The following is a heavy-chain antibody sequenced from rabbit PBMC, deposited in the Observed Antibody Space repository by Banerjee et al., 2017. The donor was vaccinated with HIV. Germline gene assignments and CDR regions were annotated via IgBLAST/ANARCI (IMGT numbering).Heavy chain of an antibody. Sequence: QSLEESGGDLVKPEGSLTLTCKASGFDLSSYYYMCWVRQAPGKGLEWIACINTSSGNIVYATWAKGRFTISKTSSTTVTLQMTSLTAADTATYLCARGAYVGNSDYFGLWGPGTLVTVS. CDR1: GFDLSSYYY. J-gene: IGHJ6*01. CDR3: ARGAYVGNSDYFGL. D-gene: IGHD8-1*01. CDR2: INTSSGNI. V-gene: IGHV1S40*01.